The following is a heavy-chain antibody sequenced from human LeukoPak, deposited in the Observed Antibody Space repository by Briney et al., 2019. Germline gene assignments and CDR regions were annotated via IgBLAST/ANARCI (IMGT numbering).Heavy chain of an antibody. CDR3: ARDPHIAAAGTIFDY. J-gene: IGHJ4*02. V-gene: IGHV3-48*02. D-gene: IGHD6-13*01. CDR2: ISSSSTI. CDR1: GFTFSSCS. Sequence: GGSLGLSCAVSGFTFSSCSMNWVRQAPGKGLEWVSYISSSSTIYYADSVKGRFTISRDNAKNSLYLQMNSLRDEDSAVYYCARDPHIAAAGTIFDYWGQGTLVTVSS.